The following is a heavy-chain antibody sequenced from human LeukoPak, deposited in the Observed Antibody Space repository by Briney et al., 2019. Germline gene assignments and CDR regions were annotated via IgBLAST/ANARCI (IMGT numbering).Heavy chain of an antibody. CDR1: GGSISSGGYY. CDR2: INHSGST. Sequence: SQTLSLTCTVSGGSISSGGYYWSWIRQPPGKGLEWIGEINHSGSTNYNPSLKSRVTLSVDTSKNQFSLKLSSVTAADTAVYYCARGWSSSSEFLDYWGQGTLVTVSS. CDR3: ARGWSSSSEFLDY. J-gene: IGHJ4*02. V-gene: IGHV4-30-2*01. D-gene: IGHD6-6*01.